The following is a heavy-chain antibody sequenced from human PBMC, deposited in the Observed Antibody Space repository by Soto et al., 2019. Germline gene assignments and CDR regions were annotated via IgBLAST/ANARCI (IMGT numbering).Heavy chain of an antibody. CDR1: GYTFTSYY. Sequence: GASVKVSCKASGYTFTSYYMHWVRQAPGQGLEWMGIINPSGGSTSYAQKFQGRVTMTRDTSTSTVYMELSSLRSEDTAVYYCAREGSPTVTTPGVSPWYYFDYWGQGTLVTVSS. J-gene: IGHJ4*02. CDR2: INPSGGST. D-gene: IGHD4-17*01. V-gene: IGHV1-46*03. CDR3: AREGSPTVTTPGVSPWYYFDY.